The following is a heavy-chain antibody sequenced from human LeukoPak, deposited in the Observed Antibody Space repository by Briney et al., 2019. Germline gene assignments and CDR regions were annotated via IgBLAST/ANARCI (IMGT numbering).Heavy chain of an antibody. CDR1: GGSISSSSYY. Sequence: SETLSLTCTVSGGSISSSSYYWGWIRQPPGKGLEWIGSIYYSGSTYYNPSLKSRVTISVDTSKNQFSLKLSSVTAADTAVYYCARDISGYSYGGDAFDIWGQGTMVTVSS. CDR2: IYYSGST. J-gene: IGHJ3*02. D-gene: IGHD5-18*01. CDR3: ARDISGYSYGGDAFDI. V-gene: IGHV4-39*07.